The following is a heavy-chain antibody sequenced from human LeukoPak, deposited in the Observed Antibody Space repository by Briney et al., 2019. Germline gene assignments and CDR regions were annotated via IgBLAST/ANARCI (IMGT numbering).Heavy chain of an antibody. Sequence: GGSLRLSCAASGSTFSSYAMSWVRQAPGKGLEWVSAISGSGGSTYYADSVKGRFTISRDNSKNTLYLQMNSLRAEDTAVYYCAKDVVRGVIIKSHFDYWGQGTLVTVSS. D-gene: IGHD3-10*01. CDR3: AKDVVRGVIIKSHFDY. V-gene: IGHV3-23*01. J-gene: IGHJ4*02. CDR1: GSTFSSYA. CDR2: ISGSGGST.